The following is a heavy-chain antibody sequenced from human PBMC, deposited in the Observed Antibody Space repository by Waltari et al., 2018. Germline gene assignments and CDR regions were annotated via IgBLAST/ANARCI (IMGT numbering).Heavy chain of an antibody. CDR2: IYTSGST. D-gene: IGHD5-12*01. J-gene: IGHJ4*02. CDR3: AREVRRDGYNYVDY. Sequence: QVQVQESGPGLVKPSGTLSLTCNVSDGSLNNYFWTWIRQPAGKGLEWIGRIYTSGSTNYNPSLKSRVTMSVDTSKNQFSLKLASVTAADTAVYFCAREVRRDGYNYVDYWAQGTLVIVSS. V-gene: IGHV4-4*07. CDR1: DGSLNNYF.